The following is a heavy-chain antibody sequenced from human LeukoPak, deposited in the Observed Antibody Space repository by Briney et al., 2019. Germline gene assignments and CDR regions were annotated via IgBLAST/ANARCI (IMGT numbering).Heavy chain of an antibody. D-gene: IGHD5-12*01. CDR1: GFTFSSYA. J-gene: IGHJ4*02. V-gene: IGHV3-23*01. CDR3: AKSYNGYESKPDY. CDR2: ISNSGGRT. Sequence: GGSLRLSCAASGFTFSSYAMSWVRQAPGKGLEWVSSISNSGGRTFYTDSVKGRFTISRDNTKITLYLQMNSLRAEDTAVYYCAKSYNGYESKPDYWGQRTLVTVSS.